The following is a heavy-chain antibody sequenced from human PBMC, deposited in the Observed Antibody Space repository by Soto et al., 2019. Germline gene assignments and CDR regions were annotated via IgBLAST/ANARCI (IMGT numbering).Heavy chain of an antibody. Sequence: GGSLRLSCAASGFTFVDYPLRCCLQSPGKGLEWLGFIRSKAYGGTTEYAASVEGRFTISRDDSKSIAYLQMSSLKTEDTAVFYCTRLRGYSYGYSDYWGQGTLVTVSS. V-gene: IGHV3-49*03. CDR2: IRSKAYGGTT. CDR1: GFTFVDYP. CDR3: TRLRGYSYGYSDY. J-gene: IGHJ4*02. D-gene: IGHD5-18*01.